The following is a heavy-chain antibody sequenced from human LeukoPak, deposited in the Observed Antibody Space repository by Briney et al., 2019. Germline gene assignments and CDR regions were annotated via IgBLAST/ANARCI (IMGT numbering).Heavy chain of an antibody. CDR1: GDSVSSNSVA. J-gene: IGHJ4*02. CDR2: TYYRSKWYN. Sequence: SQTLSLTCAISGDSVSSNSVAWNWITQSPSRGLEWLGRTYYRSKWYNDYAVSVKGRVTINPDTSKNQFSLQLNSVTPEDTAVYYCARDGPRIYFDSWGLGTLVTVSS. CDR3: ARDGPRIYFDS. V-gene: IGHV6-1*01.